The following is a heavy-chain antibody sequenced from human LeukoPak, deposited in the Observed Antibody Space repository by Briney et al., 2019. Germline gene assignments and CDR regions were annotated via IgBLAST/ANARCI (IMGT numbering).Heavy chain of an antibody. CDR2: ISTDGSST. Sequence: GGSLRLSCAASGFSFSSSWMHWVRQTPGKGLVWVARISTDGSSTSYADSVKGRFTISRDNAKNTVYLQVNTLRAEDTAVYHCARDVEEFPLKNWGQGTLVTVSS. V-gene: IGHV3-74*01. J-gene: IGHJ4*02. D-gene: IGHD3-10*01. CDR1: GFSFSSSW. CDR3: ARDVEEFPLKN.